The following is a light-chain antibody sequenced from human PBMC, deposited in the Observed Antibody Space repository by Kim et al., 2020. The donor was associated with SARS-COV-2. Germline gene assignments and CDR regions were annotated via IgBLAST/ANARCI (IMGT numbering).Light chain of an antibody. V-gene: IGKV3-11*01. Sequence: EVVLTQSPATLSLSPGETATLSCRASQSVNKFLAWYQQKPGQAPRLLIYGASNRATGIPARFSGSGSGTDFTLTISRLEPEDFAVYYCQQRRDWPRSTFGQGTKLEI. CDR3: QQRRDWPRST. J-gene: IGKJ2*01. CDR1: QSVNKF. CDR2: GAS.